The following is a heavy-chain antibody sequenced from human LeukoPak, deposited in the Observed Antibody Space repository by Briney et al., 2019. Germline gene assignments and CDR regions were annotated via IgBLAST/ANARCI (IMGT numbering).Heavy chain of an antibody. CDR1: GFTFSSYA. D-gene: IGHD3-22*01. CDR2: ISGSGGST. Sequence: PGGPLRLSCAASGFTFSSYAMSWVRQAPGKGLEWVSAISGSGGSTYYADSVKGRFTISRDNSKNTLYLQMNSLRAEDTAVYYCAKDAGGYYDSSGYFLGAFDIWGQGTMVTVSS. CDR3: AKDAGGYYDSSGYFLGAFDI. J-gene: IGHJ3*02. V-gene: IGHV3-23*01.